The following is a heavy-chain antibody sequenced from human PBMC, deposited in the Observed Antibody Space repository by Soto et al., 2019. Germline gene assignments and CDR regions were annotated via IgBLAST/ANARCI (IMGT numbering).Heavy chain of an antibody. Sequence: ASETLSLTCTVSGGSISSGDYYWSWLRQPPGKGLEWIGYIYYSGSTYYNPSLKSRVTISVDTSKNQFSLKLSSVTAADTAVYYCAKNAPDYYYDSSGYYYPFNWGQGTLVTVSS. J-gene: IGHJ4*02. D-gene: IGHD3-22*01. V-gene: IGHV4-30-4*01. CDR2: IYYSGST. CDR1: GGSISSGDYY. CDR3: AKNAPDYYYDSSGYYYPFN.